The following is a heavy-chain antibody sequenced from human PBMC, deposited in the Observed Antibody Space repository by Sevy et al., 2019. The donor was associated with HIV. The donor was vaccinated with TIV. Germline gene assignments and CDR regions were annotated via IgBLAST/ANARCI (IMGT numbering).Heavy chain of an antibody. V-gene: IGHV3-23*01. D-gene: IGHD3-10*01. J-gene: IGHJ6*02. CDR2: ISGSGGST. CDR3: ARRPGLWGVILTGVLDV. Sequence: GGSLRLSCAASGFSFSSYAMSWVRQTPGKGLQWVSVISGSGGSTYYADSVKGRFTIFRDNSRNTVYLQMNSLRAEDTAVYYCARRPGLWGVILTGVLDVWGQGTTVTVSS. CDR1: GFSFSSYA.